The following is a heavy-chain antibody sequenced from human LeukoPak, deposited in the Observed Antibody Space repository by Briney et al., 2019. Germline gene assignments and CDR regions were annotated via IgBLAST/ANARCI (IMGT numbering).Heavy chain of an antibody. D-gene: IGHD3-22*01. J-gene: IGHJ4*02. V-gene: IGHV4-34*01. CDR3: ARGRGDSSGYYYVYY. CDR2: INHSGST. Sequence: PSETLSLTCAVYGGSFSNYYWSWIRQPPGKGLEWIGEINHSGSTNYNPPLKSRVTISVDTSKNQFSLKLSSVTAADTAVYYCARGRGDSSGYYYVYYWGQGTLVTVSS. CDR1: GGSFSNYY.